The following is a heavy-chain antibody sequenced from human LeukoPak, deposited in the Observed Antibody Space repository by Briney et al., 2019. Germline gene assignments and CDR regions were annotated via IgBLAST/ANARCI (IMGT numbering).Heavy chain of an antibody. D-gene: IGHD3-22*01. V-gene: IGHV4-34*01. CDR1: GGSFSGYY. CDR3: ARPQAYYDSSGYYSAWEYFQH. CDR2: IYHSGST. J-gene: IGHJ1*01. Sequence: SETLSLTCAVYGGSFSGYYWSWIRQPPGKGLEWIGSIYHSGSTYYNPSLKSRVTISVDTSKNQFSLKLSSVAAADTAVYYCARPQAYYDSSGYYSAWEYFQHWGQGTLVTVSS.